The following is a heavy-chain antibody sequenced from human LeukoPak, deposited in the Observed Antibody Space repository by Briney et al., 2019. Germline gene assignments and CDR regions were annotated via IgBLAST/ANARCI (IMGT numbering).Heavy chain of an antibody. D-gene: IGHD4-17*01. J-gene: IGHJ5*02. CDR2: IIPIFGTA. CDR3: ARNGDGYNWFDP. Sequence: SVKVSCKASGGTFSSYAISWARQAPGQGLEWMGGIIPIFGTANYAQKFQGRVTITTDESTSTAYMELSSLRSEDTAVYYCARNGDGYNWFDPWGQGTLVTVSS. V-gene: IGHV1-69*05. CDR1: GGTFSSYA.